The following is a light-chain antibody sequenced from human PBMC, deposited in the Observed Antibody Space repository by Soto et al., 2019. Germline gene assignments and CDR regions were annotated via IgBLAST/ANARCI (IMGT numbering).Light chain of an antibody. V-gene: IGLV1-40*01. J-gene: IGLJ2*01. CDR3: QSYDSSLSGYVV. CDR2: GNS. CDR1: SSNIGAGYD. Sequence: QSVLTQPPSVSEAPGQRVTISCTGSSSNIGAGYDVHWYQQLPGTAPKLLIYGNSNRPSGVPDRFSGSKSGTSASLAITGLQAEDDADYYCQSYDSSLSGYVVFGGGTKLTVL.